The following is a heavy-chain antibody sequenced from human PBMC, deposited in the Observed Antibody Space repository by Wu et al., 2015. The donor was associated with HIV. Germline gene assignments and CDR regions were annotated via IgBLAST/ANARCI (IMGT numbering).Heavy chain of an antibody. Sequence: QVQLVQSGAEVKKPGASVKVSRKASGYTFTGYYMHWVRQAPGQGLEWMGWINPNSGGTNYAQKFQGRVTMTRDTSISTAYMELSRLRSDDTAVYYCASATWGVVVGANLYGMDVWGQGTTVTVSS. CDR3: ASATWGVVVGANLYGMDV. V-gene: IGHV1-2*02. J-gene: IGHJ6*02. CDR1: GYTFTGYY. CDR2: INPNSGGT. D-gene: IGHD1-26*01.